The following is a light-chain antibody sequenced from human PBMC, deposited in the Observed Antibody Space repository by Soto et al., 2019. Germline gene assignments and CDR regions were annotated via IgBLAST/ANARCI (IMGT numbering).Light chain of an antibody. CDR3: GAWDDSLSAV. Sequence: QSVLTQLPSVSAAPGQKVTISCSGSSSNIGNNYVSWYQQLPGTAPKLLIYDNNKRPSGIPDRFSGSKSGTSATLGITGLQTGDEADYYCGAWDDSLSAVFGGGTKLTVL. CDR1: SSNIGNNY. J-gene: IGLJ2*01. CDR2: DNN. V-gene: IGLV1-51*01.